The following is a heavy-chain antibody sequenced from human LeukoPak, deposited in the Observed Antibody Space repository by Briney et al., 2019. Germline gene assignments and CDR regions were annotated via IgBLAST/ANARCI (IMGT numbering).Heavy chain of an antibody. J-gene: IGHJ4*02. CDR3: ALGKQDEN. CDR1: GCSFSSYA. Sequence: GGSLRLSCAASGCSFSSYAMTWVRQAPGKGLEWVSAISGNGGSTYYADSVKGRFTISRDKSRDTLYLQMNSLRAEDTAVYYCALGKQDENWGQGTLVTVSS. V-gene: IGHV3-23*01. D-gene: IGHD1-1*01. CDR2: ISGNGGST.